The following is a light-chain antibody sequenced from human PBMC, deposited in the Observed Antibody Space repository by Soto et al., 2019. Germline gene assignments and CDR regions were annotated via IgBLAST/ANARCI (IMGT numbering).Light chain of an antibody. CDR1: SSDVGNYNL. J-gene: IGLJ1*01. V-gene: IGLV2-14*02. Sequence: QSALTQPASVSGSPGQSITISCTGTSSDVGNYNLVSWYQQHPGKAPKLMIYEDNKRPSGVSSRFSGSKSGNTASLTISGLQAEDEADYYCNSNTASNTYVFGTGTKVTVL. CDR2: EDN. CDR3: NSNTASNTYV.